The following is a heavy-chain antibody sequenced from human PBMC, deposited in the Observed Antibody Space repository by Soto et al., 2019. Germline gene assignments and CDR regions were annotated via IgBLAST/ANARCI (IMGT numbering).Heavy chain of an antibody. CDR3: ARWDVDIVATTIGSDAFDI. Sequence: ASVKVSCKASGYTFTSYGISWVRQAPGQGLEWMGWISAYNGNTNYAQKLQGRVTMTTDTSTSTAYMELRSLRSDDTAVYYCARWDVDIVATTIGSDAFDIWGQGTMVTVSS. V-gene: IGHV1-18*01. J-gene: IGHJ3*02. D-gene: IGHD5-12*01. CDR1: GYTFTSYG. CDR2: ISAYNGNT.